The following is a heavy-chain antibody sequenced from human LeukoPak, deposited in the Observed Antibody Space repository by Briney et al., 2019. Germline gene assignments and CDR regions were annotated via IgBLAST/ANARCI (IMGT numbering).Heavy chain of an antibody. Sequence: GSLRLSCAASGFTFSGHNMNWVRQAPGKGLEWISFVSISSGTIYYADSVNGRFRISRDNAKSSLDLEMNSLRAEDTAVYYCAKDYLDPIAAWGQGTLVTVSS. V-gene: IGHV3-48*04. CDR3: AKDYLDPIAA. J-gene: IGHJ4*02. D-gene: IGHD6-6*01. CDR1: GFTFSGHN. CDR2: VSISSGTI.